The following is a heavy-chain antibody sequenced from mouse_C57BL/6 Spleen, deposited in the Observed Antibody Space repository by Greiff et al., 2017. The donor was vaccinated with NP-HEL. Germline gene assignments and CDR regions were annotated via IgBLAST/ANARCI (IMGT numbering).Heavy chain of an antibody. V-gene: IGHV3-6*01. CDR1: GYSITSGYY. CDR3: ARDGVYAMDY. CDR2: ISYDGSN. Sequence: EVKVEESGPGLVKPSQSLSLTCSVTGYSITSGYYWNWIRQFPGNKLEWMGYISYDGSNNYNPSLKNRISITRDTSKNQFFLKLNSVTTEDTATYYCARDGVYAMDYWGQGTSVTVSS. J-gene: IGHJ4*01.